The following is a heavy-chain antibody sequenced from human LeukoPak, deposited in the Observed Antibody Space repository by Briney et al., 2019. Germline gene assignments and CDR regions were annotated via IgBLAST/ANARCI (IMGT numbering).Heavy chain of an antibody. D-gene: IGHD3-10*01. CDR3: ARAFWSSAFDI. J-gene: IGHJ3*02. V-gene: IGHV3-21*01. CDR1: GFTFSRYS. Sequence: GGSLRLSCAASGFTFSRYSMNWVRQAPGKGLEWVSSISSSSSYIYYADSVKGRFTISRDNAKNSLYLQMNSLRAEDTAVYYCARAFWSSAFDIWGQGTMVTVSS. CDR2: ISSSSSYI.